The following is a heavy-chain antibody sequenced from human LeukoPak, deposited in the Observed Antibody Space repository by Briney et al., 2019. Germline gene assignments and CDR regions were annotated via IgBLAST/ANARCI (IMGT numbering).Heavy chain of an antibody. CDR2: ISAYNGNT. CDR1: GYTFTSYG. CDR3: ARVGITAATADY. J-gene: IGHJ4*02. D-gene: IGHD6-25*01. V-gene: IGHV1-18*01. Sequence: GASVKVSCKASGYTFTSYGISWVRQAPGQGLEWMGWISAYNGNTNYAQKFQGRVTMTRDTSISTAYMELSRLRSDDTAVYYCARVGITAATADYWGQGTLVTVSS.